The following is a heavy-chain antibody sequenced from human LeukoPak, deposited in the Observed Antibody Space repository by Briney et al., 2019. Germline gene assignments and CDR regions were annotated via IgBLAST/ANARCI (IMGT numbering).Heavy chain of an antibody. V-gene: IGHV5-51*01. D-gene: IGHD2/OR15-2a*01. CDR1: GYSFTHYW. CDR2: ICPGDSNT. CDR3: ARLAGDTTDGNWFEF. Sequence: RGESLKISCKSSGYSFTHYWIACVRQMPEKVLEWMWIICPGDSNTRYSPSFEGQVTISADKSIRTAYLQWSNLKASDTAMYYCARLAGDTTDGNWFEFWGQGTLVTVSS. J-gene: IGHJ5*01.